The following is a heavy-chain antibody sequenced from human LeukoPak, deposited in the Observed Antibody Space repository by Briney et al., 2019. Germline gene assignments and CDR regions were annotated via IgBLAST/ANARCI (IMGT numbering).Heavy chain of an antibody. Sequence: GESLKISCKGSGYIFPNYWIAWVRQMPGKGLEWMGIIYPGDSDTIYSPSFQGQVTISADQSIRTVYLQWRGLRASDTAMYYCARRLGPHGAFYLDYWGQGALVTVSS. CDR1: GYIFPNYW. CDR2: IYPGDSDT. CDR3: ARRLGPHGAFYLDY. J-gene: IGHJ4*02. V-gene: IGHV5-51*01. D-gene: IGHD3-10*01.